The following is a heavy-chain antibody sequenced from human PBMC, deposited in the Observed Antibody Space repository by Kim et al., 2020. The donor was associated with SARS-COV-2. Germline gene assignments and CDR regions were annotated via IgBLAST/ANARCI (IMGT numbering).Heavy chain of an antibody. CDR2: ISPSGADT. D-gene: IGHD3-9*01. Sequence: ASVKVSCKASGDTFTSPYIHWVRQAPGQGLEYLGVISPSGADTTYAQNFQGRVTVTRDTSTSTVYMELSSLRSEDTAVYYCASEYPDILTSYYLKSFDYW. J-gene: IGHJ4*01. V-gene: IGHV1-46*01. CDR1: GDTFTSPY. CDR3: ASEYPDILTSYYLKSFDY.